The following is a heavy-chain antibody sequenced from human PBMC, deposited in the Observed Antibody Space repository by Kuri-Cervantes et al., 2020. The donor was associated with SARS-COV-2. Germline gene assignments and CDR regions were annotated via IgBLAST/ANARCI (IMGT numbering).Heavy chain of an antibody. J-gene: IGHJ4*02. CDR2: IYYSGST. CDR1: GYTFTGYY. D-gene: IGHD3-16*01. Sequence: SCKASGYTFTGYYMHWIRQPPGKGLEWIGNIYYSGSTYYSPSLKSRVTISMDTSKDQFSLKLSSVTAADTAVYYCARVLRTASFDFWGRGTLVTVSS. CDR3: ARVLRTASFDF. V-gene: IGHV4-59*04.